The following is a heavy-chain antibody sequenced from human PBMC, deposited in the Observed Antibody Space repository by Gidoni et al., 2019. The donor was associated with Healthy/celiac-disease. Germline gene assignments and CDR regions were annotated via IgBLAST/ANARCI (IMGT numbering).Heavy chain of an antibody. CDR2: ISSSGSTI. CDR1: GFTFSDYY. V-gene: IGHV3-11*01. Sequence: QVQLVESGGGLVKPGGSLRLSCAASGFTFSDYYMSWIRQAPGKGLEWVSYISSSGSTIYYADSVKGRFTISRDNAKNSLYLKMNSLRAEDTAVYYCARERERESWDYYDSSGYGYWGQGTLVTVSS. J-gene: IGHJ4*02. D-gene: IGHD3-22*01. CDR3: ARERERESWDYYDSSGYGY.